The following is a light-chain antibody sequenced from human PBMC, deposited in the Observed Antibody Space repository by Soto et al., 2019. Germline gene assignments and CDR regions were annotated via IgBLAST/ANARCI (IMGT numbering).Light chain of an antibody. Sequence: EILMTQSPATMSVSPGERATLSCRASQPIASNLAWYQQRPGQPPRLLIFGASTRASDVPDGFTGSGSGTQFTLTIASLHSEDFAVYFCQQYNNWPYTFGQGTKVDIK. CDR2: GAS. J-gene: IGKJ2*01. V-gene: IGKV3-15*01. CDR1: QPIASN. CDR3: QQYNNWPYT.